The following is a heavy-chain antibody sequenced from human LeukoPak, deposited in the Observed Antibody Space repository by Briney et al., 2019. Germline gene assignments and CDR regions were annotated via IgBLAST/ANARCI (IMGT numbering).Heavy chain of an antibody. CDR2: IYSAGST. CDR1: GFTVSSTY. V-gene: IGHV3-53*01. J-gene: IGHJ4*02. D-gene: IGHD2-8*01. Sequence: GGSLRLXCAASGFTVSSTYMSWVRQPPGKGLEWVSIIYSAGSTYYADSVKGRFTISRDNSKNTLYLQMNSLRAEDTAVYYCAKGHCTNGICWLDWGQGTLVTVSS. CDR3: AKGHCTNGICWLD.